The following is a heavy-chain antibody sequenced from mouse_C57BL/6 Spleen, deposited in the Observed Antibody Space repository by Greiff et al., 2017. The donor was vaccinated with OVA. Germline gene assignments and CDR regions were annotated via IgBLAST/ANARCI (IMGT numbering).Heavy chain of an antibody. CDR2: LYPGDGDT. J-gene: IGHJ2*01. CDR3: ARDYGSSSFDY. D-gene: IGHD1-1*01. CDR1: GYAFSSSW. V-gene: IGHV1-82*01. Sequence: QVQLKESGPELVKPGASVKISCKASGYAFSSSWMNWVKQRPGKGLEWIGRLYPGDGDTNYNGKFKGKATLTADKSSSTAYMQLSSLTSEDSAVYFCARDYGSSSFDYWGKGTTLTVSS.